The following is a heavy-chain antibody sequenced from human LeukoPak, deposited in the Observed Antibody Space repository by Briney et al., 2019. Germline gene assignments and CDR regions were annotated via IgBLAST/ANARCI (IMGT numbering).Heavy chain of an antibody. CDR3: ASNLATYYDYVNAFDI. CDR2: IYTSGST. D-gene: IGHD3-16*01. Sequence: SETLSLTCTVSGGSLSSGSYYWSWIRQPAGKGLEGIGRIYTSGSTNYNPSLKSRVTISVDTSKHQFSLKLSSVTAADTAVYYCASNLATYYDYVNAFDIWGQGTMVTVSS. V-gene: IGHV4-61*02. J-gene: IGHJ3*02. CDR1: GGSLSSGSYY.